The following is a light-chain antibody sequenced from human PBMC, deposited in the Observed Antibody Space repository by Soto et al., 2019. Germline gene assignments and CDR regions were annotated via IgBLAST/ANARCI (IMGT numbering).Light chain of an antibody. J-gene: IGKJ4*01. CDR3: QQYGSTPPLT. V-gene: IGKV3-20*01. CDR1: QSVSSSY. CDR2: GAS. Sequence: EIVLTQSPGTLSLSPGERATITCRASQSVSSSYLASCQQKPPRDPRLLIYGASSRATGIPDRFSGSGGWTDFSLTISRLEPEDFAVYYCQQYGSTPPLTFGQGTKVDIK.